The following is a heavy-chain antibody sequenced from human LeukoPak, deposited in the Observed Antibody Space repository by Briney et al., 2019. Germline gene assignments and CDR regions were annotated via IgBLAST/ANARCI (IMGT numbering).Heavy chain of an antibody. CDR3: ARGGTETTAPIDY. D-gene: IGHD4-17*01. CDR2: INPSSGST. J-gene: IGHJ4*02. Sequence: ASVKVSCKASGYTFTSYYMHWVRQAPGQGLEWMGVINPSSGSTSYTQKFQGRVSMTRDTSTSTVDMELSSLRFEDTAVYHGARGGTETTAPIDYWGQGTLVTVSS. CDR1: GYTFTSYY. V-gene: IGHV1-46*01.